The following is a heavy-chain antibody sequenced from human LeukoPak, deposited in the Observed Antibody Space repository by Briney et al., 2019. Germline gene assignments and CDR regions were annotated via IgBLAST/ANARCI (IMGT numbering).Heavy chain of an antibody. J-gene: IGHJ3*02. CDR2: IYHSGST. D-gene: IGHD3-10*01. CDR1: GGSISSDGYS. CDR3: ARDGSGSYLPFDI. V-gene: IGHV4-30-2*01. Sequence: PSETLSLTCAVSGGSISSDGYSWSWLRQPPWKGLEWIGYIYHSGSTYYNPSLKSRVTILVDRSKNQFSLKMSSVTAADTAVYFCARDGSGSYLPFDIWGQGTMVTVSS.